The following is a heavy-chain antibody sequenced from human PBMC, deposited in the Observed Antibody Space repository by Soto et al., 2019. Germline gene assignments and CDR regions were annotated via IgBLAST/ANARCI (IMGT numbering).Heavy chain of an antibody. J-gene: IGHJ5*02. CDR3: ARDMSYYYDSSGYYYAAENWFDP. D-gene: IGHD3-22*01. CDR2: IYYSGST. CDR1: GGSISSGGYY. Sequence: QVQLQELGPGLVKPSQTLSLTCTVSGGSISSGGYYWSWIRQHPGKGLEWIGYIYYSGSTYYNPSLKSRVTISVDTSKNQFSLKLSSVTAADTAVYYCARDMSYYYDSSGYYYAAENWFDPWGQGTLVTVSS. V-gene: IGHV4-31*03.